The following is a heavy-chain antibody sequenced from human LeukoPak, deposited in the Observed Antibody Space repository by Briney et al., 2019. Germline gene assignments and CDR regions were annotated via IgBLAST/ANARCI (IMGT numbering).Heavy chain of an antibody. Sequence: PSETLSLTCTVSGGSVSSYYWSWIRQPPGKGLEWIGSISYNGNINYSPSLKSRVTLSLDTSMNQFSLNLYSATAADTAVYYCARQSISSRRAFDIWGQGTMVTVSS. D-gene: IGHD6-6*01. J-gene: IGHJ3*02. V-gene: IGHV4-59*08. CDR2: ISYNGNI. CDR3: ARQSISSRRAFDI. CDR1: GGSVSSYY.